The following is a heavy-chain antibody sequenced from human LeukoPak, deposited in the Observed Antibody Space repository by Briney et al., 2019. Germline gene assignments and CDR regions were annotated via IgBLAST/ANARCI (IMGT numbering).Heavy chain of an antibody. CDR2: AYYTGTT. V-gene: IGHV4-31*03. Sequence: NPSETLSLTCTVSGGSISSGGYYWAWIRQHPGKGLEWIGYAYYTGTTFYNPSLKSRVAISVDTSKNQFSLKLNSVTAADTAVYYCARGPVCTSTSCYTFDYWGQGPLVSVSS. CDR3: ARGPVCTSTSCYTFDY. J-gene: IGHJ4*02. D-gene: IGHD2-2*02. CDR1: GGSISSGGYY.